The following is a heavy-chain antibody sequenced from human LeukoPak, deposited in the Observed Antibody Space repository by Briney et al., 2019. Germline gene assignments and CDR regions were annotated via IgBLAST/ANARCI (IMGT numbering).Heavy chain of an antibody. CDR1: GFTFSDSW. V-gene: IGHV3-7*01. D-gene: IGHD3-16*01. J-gene: IGHJ6*02. CDR3: ATYTHWVAGDV. CDR2: MNQDGSDK. Sequence: GGSLRLSCAASGFTFSDSWMSWVRQAPGKGLEWVANMNQDGSDKDYVDSVKGRFTLSRDNARNSLYLQMGSLRAEDTAVYYCATYTHWVAGDVWGQGTTVTVSS.